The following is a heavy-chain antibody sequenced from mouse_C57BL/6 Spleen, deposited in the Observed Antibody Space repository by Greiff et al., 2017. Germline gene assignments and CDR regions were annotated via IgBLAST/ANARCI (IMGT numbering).Heavy chain of an antibody. D-gene: IGHD1-1*02. V-gene: IGHV14-1*01. CDR3: TQGALYGYFDS. Sequence: EVQLQQSGAELVRPGASVKLSCTASGFNIKDYYMHWVKQRPEHGLEWIGRIDPEDGDTEYAPKFQGKATMTADTTSNTACLKLSSLTSEDTAVCYCTQGALYGYFDSRGKGATLAVS. CDR2: IDPEDGDT. J-gene: IGHJ2*01. CDR1: GFNIKDYY.